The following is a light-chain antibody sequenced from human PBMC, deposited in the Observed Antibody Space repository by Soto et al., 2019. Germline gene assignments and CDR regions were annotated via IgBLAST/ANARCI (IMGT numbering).Light chain of an antibody. V-gene: IGLV2-8*01. J-gene: IGLJ2*01. CDR3: SSYADNNNLL. Sequence: QSALTQPPSASGSPGQSVTISCTGTSSEVGGYSYVSWYQHHPGKAPKLMIYEVTKRPSGVPDRFSGSKSGYTASLTVSGLQAEDEADYYCSSYADNNNLLFGGGTKLTVL. CDR1: SSEVGGYSY. CDR2: EVT.